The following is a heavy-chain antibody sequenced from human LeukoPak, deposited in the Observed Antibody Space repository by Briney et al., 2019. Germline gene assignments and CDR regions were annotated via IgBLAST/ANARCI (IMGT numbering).Heavy chain of an antibody. V-gene: IGHV3-9*01. Sequence: GGSLRLSCAASGFTFDDYAMHWVRQAPGKGLEWVSGISWYSGSIGYADSVKGRFTISRDNAKNSLYLQMNSLRAGDTALYYCAKDLIRDYSYGYGLGMDVWGQGTTVTVSS. J-gene: IGHJ6*02. CDR1: GFTFDDYA. CDR2: ISWYSGSI. D-gene: IGHD5-18*01. CDR3: AKDLIRDYSYGYGLGMDV.